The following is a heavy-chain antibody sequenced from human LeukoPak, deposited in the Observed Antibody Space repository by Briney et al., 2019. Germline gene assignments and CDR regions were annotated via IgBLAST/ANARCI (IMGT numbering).Heavy chain of an antibody. CDR3: ARLHSGRYYGDAFDI. CDR1: GITFSSYG. J-gene: IGHJ3*02. D-gene: IGHD1-26*01. Sequence: PGGSLRLSCAASGITFSSYGMHWVRQAPGKGLEWVSAISGSGGNTYYADSVKGRFTISRDKSKNTLYLQMISLTAEDTAVYYCARLHSGRYYGDAFDIWGQGTMVTVSS. CDR2: ISGSGGNT. V-gene: IGHV3-23*01.